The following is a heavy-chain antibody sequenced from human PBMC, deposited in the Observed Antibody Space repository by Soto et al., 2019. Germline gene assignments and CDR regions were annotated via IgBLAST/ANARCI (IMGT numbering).Heavy chain of an antibody. V-gene: IGHV1-18*01. CDR3: ARDPGGSSGPNFDY. Sequence: QVQLVQSGAEVKKPGASVKVSCKASGYTFTSYGISWVRQAPGQGLEWMGWISAYNGNTNYAQKLQGRVTMTIDTFRSTDSMELRSLRSDGTDVYYCARDPGGSSGPNFDYWGQGTLVTVSS. CDR2: ISAYNGNT. D-gene: IGHD3-22*01. CDR1: GYTFTSYG. J-gene: IGHJ4*02.